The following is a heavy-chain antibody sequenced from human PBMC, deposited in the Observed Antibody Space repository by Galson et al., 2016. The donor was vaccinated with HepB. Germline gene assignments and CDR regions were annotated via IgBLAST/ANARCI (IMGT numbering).Heavy chain of an antibody. CDR1: GDSISSGGHS. Sequence: TLSLTCAVSGDSISSGGHSWTWIRQPPGKGLEWIGYIYDSESPFYNPSLQSRVTMSVDRSKNQFSLELNSVTAADTAVYYCARAGVPTASDTFDIWGQGTMVTVSS. J-gene: IGHJ3*02. D-gene: IGHD2-2*01. CDR3: ARAGVPTASDTFDI. V-gene: IGHV4-30-2*01. CDR2: IYDSESP.